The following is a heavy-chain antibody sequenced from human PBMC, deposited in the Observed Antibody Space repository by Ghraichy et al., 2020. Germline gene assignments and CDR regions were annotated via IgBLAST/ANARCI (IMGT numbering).Heavy chain of an antibody. Sequence: GGSLRLSCAASGFTFSSYSMNWVRQAPGKGLEWVSSISSSSSYIYYADSVKGRFTISRDNAKNSLYLQMNSLRAEDTAVYYCARDQRYNTYCGGDCHYYFDYWGQGTLVTVSS. D-gene: IGHD2-21*02. CDR3: ARDQRYNTYCGGDCHYYFDY. CDR1: GFTFSSYS. V-gene: IGHV3-21*01. CDR2: ISSSSSYI. J-gene: IGHJ4*02.